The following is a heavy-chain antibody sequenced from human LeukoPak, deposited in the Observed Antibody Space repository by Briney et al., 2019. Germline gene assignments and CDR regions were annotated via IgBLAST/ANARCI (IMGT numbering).Heavy chain of an antibody. CDR3: ARADYCSGGSCRGLGGYFFDY. J-gene: IGHJ4*02. CDR2: INPNSGRT. CDR1: AYTFTDYY. Sequence: ASGKVSCKTSAYTFTDYYIHWVRQAPGQGLEWMGWINPNSGRTNYAQEFQGRVTMTRDTSFRTAYMELSSLRSDDTAVYYCARADYCSGGSCRGLGGYFFDYWGQGTLLTVSS. V-gene: IGHV1-2*02. D-gene: IGHD2-15*01.